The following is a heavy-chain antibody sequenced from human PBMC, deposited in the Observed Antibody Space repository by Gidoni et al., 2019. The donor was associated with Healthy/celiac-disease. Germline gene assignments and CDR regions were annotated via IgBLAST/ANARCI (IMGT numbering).Heavy chain of an antibody. J-gene: IGHJ2*01. V-gene: IGHV3-33*01. Sequence: LEWVAVIWYDGSNKYYADSVKGRFTISRDNSKNTLYLQRNSLRAEDTAVYYCARSGQPWAVVTPRWYFDLWGRGTLVTVSS. CDR3: ARSGQPWAVVTPRWYFDL. D-gene: IGHD2-21*02. CDR2: IWYDGSNK.